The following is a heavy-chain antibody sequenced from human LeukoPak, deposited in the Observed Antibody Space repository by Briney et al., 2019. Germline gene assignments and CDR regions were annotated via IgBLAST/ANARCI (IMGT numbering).Heavy chain of an antibody. V-gene: IGHV3-33*01. D-gene: IGHD2-15*01. CDR1: GFNFSSSG. CDR2: ILDNGSNT. J-gene: IGHJ5*02. CDR3: ARAAGYCSGGSCYRGYSWFDP. Sequence: GGSLRLSCAASGFNFSSSGMHWVRQAPGKGLEWVAAILDNGSNTYFADSVKGRFTISRDNSKNTLYLQMNSLRVEDTAVYYCARAAGYCSGGSCYRGYSWFDPWGQGTLVTVSS.